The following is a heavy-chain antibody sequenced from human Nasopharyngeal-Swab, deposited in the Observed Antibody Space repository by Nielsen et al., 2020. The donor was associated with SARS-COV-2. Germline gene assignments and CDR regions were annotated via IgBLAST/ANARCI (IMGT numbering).Heavy chain of an antibody. J-gene: IGHJ6*02. D-gene: IGHD5-18*01. CDR3: AKALAAMDDYYYCGMDV. CDR1: GFTFSSYG. CDR2: ISYDGSNK. Sequence: GESLKISCAASGFTFSSYGMHWVRQAPGKGLEWVAVISYDGSNKYYADSVKGRFTISRDNSKNTLYLQMNSLRAEDTAVYYCAKALAAMDDYYYCGMDVWGQGTTVTVSS. V-gene: IGHV3-30*18.